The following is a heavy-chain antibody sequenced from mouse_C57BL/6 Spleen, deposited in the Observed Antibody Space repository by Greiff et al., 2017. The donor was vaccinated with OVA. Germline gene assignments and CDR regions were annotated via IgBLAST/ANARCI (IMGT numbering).Heavy chain of an antibody. J-gene: IGHJ2*01. CDR1: GFTFSDYY. CDR2: INYDGSST. Sequence: EVQLVESEGGLVQPGSSMKLSCTASGFTFSDYYMAWVRQVPEKGLEWVANINYDGSSTYYLDSLKSRFILSRENAKNILYLQMSSLKSEDTATYYCAREGGNWDFDYWGQGTTLTVSS. D-gene: IGHD4-1*01. CDR3: AREGGNWDFDY. V-gene: IGHV5-16*01.